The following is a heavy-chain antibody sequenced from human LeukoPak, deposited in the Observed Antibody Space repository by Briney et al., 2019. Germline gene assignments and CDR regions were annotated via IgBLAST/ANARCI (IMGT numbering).Heavy chain of an antibody. J-gene: IGHJ6*02. CDR3: ARDPPYYYDSSGYGMDV. V-gene: IGHV4-59*01. CDR1: GASISNYY. CDR2: IYYTGTT. D-gene: IGHD3-22*01. Sequence: SETLSLTCTVSGASISNYYWSWFRQPPGKGLEWLAYIYYTGTTNYNPSVKSRLTISVDTSKNQLSLTLNSVTAADTAVYYCARDPPYYYDSSGYGMDVWGQGTTVTVSS.